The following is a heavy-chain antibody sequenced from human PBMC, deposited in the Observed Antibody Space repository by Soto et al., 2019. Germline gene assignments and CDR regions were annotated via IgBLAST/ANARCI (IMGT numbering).Heavy chain of an antibody. V-gene: IGHV5-51*03. CDR1: GYSFTSYW. J-gene: IGHJ6*02. CDR2: IYPGDSDT. CDR3: ARAMVRGKNYYGMDV. D-gene: IGHD3-10*01. Sequence: EVQLVQSGAEVKKPGESLKISCKGSGYSFTSYWIGWVRQMPGKGLEWMGIIYPGDSDTRYSPSFQGQVTISADKSISTAYLQWSSLKASGTAMYYCARAMVRGKNYYGMDVWGQGTTVTVSS.